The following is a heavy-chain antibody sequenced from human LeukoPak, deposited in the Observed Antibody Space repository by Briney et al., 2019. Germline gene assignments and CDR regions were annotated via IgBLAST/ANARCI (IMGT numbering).Heavy chain of an antibody. CDR2: INHSGST. CDR3: ARIGYNYGFSFDY. D-gene: IGHD5-18*01. CDR1: GASISSYY. V-gene: IGHV4-34*01. J-gene: IGHJ4*02. Sequence: PSETLSLTCTVSGASISSYYWSWFRQTPGKGLEWIGEINHSGSTNYNPSLKSRVTISVDTSKNQFSLRLSSVTAADTAVYYCARIGYNYGFSFDYWGQGTLVTVSS.